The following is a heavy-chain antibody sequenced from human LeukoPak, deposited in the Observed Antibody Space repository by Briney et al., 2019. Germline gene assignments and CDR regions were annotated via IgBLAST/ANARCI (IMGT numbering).Heavy chain of an antibody. J-gene: IGHJ4*02. V-gene: IGHV3-53*01. CDR3: ARSVPSPYYFDY. CDR1: GFTVSSNY. Sequence: GGSLRLSCAASGFTVSSNYMSWVRQAPGKGLEWVSVIYGGGSTYYADSVKGRFTISRDNSKNTLYLQMNSLRAEDTAVYYCARSVPSPYYFDYWGQGTLVTVSS. CDR2: IYGGGST.